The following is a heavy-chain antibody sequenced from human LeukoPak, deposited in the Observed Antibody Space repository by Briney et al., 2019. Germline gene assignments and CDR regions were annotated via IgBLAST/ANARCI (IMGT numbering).Heavy chain of an antibody. D-gene: IGHD3-9*01. CDR2: IYYSGST. CDR1: GGSIGSYY. Sequence: SETLSLTCTVSGGSIGSYYWSWIRQPPGKGLEWIGYIYYSGSTNYNPSLKSRVTISVDTSKNQFSLKLSSVTAADTAVYYCARRRYFANWGQGTLSPSPQ. CDR3: ARRRYFAN. J-gene: IGHJ4*02. V-gene: IGHV4-59*08.